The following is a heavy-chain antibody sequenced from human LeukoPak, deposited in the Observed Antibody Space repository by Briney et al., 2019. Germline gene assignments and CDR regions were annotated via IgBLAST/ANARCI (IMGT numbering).Heavy chain of an antibody. CDR3: AKVVAAQLASDYYMDV. Sequence: GGSLRLSCAASGFRFSDYYMSWIRQAPGKGLEWVSSISRGGNYKYSADSVKGRFTISRDNAKNSLYLQMNSLRAEDTAVYYCAKVVAAQLASDYYMDVWGKGTTVTVSS. J-gene: IGHJ6*03. V-gene: IGHV3-11*01. CDR2: ISRGGNYK. CDR1: GFRFSDYY. D-gene: IGHD2-2*01.